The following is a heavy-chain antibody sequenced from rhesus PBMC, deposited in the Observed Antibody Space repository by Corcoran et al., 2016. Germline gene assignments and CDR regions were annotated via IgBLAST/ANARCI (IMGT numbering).Heavy chain of an antibody. V-gene: IGHV4-165*01. J-gene: IGHJ6*01. CDR2: IGGSSGTT. CDR1: GGSISGYW. CDR3: AMKRDMKTKQTYPLDS. Sequence: QVQLQESGPGLVKPSETLSLPCTVSGGSISGYWWGWFRQPPGKGLACIGCIGGSSGTTYYNPSLKSRVTISKDTSKNQFSLKLNSVTAADTAVYHCAMKRDMKTKQTYPLDSWGQGVVVTVSS. D-gene: IGHD3-40*01.